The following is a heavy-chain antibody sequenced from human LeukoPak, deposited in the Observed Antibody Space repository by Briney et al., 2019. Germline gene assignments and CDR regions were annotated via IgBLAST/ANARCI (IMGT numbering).Heavy chain of an antibody. CDR1: GFTFSSYA. Sequence: PGASLRLSCAASGFTFSSYAMSWVRQAPGKGLEWVSAISGSGGSTYYADSVKGPFTISRDNSKNTLYLQMNSLRAEDTAVYYCAKDIGVIAAAVYYGMDVWGKGTTVTVSS. CDR2: ISGSGGST. V-gene: IGHV3-23*01. CDR3: AKDIGVIAAAVYYGMDV. J-gene: IGHJ6*04. D-gene: IGHD6-13*01.